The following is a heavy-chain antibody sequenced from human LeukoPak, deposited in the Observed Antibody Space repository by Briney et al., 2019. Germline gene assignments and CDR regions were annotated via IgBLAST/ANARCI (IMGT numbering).Heavy chain of an antibody. Sequence: ASVTVSCKASGYTFTSYGISWVRQAPGQGLEWMGWISAYNGNTNYAQTLQGRVTMTTDTSTSTAYMELRSLRSDDTAVYYCARGPGGMQWLVSYYFDYWGQGTLVTVSS. CDR3: ARGPGGMQWLVSYYFDY. V-gene: IGHV1-18*01. D-gene: IGHD6-19*01. CDR2: ISAYNGNT. J-gene: IGHJ4*02. CDR1: GYTFTSYG.